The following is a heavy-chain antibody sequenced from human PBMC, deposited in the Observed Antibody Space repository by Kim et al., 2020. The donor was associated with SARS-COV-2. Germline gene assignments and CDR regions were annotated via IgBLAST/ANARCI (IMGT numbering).Heavy chain of an antibody. CDR3: ARAGYSYDPYYFDL. D-gene: IGHD5-18*01. CDR1: GFKFNDDD. Sequence: GGSLRLSCAASGFKFNDDDMGWFRQAPGKGLQWLSYISRSCTYKNYADSVKGRFTISRDNAENSLYLQMNSLRAEDTAVYYCARAGYSYDPYYFDLLGQG. J-gene: IGHJ4*02. V-gene: IGHV3-11*05. CDR2: ISRSCTYK.